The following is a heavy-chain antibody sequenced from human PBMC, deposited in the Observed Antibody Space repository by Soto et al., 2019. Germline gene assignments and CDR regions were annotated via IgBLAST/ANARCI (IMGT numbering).Heavy chain of an antibody. J-gene: IGHJ3*02. CDR1: GFTFSSYA. V-gene: IGHV3-30-3*01. CDR2: ISYDGSNK. D-gene: IGHD1-1*01. CDR3: ARDQNWNDKISAFDI. Sequence: VGSLRLSCAASGFTFSSYAMHWVRQAPGKGLEWVAVISYDGSNKYYADSVKGRFIISRDNSKNTLYLQTNGLRAEDTAVYYCARDQNWNDKISAFDIWGQGTMVTVSS.